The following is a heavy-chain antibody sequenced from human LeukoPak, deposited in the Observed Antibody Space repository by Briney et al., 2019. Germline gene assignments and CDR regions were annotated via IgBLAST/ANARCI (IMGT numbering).Heavy chain of an antibody. Sequence: SETLSLTCAVYGGSFSGYYWSWIRQPPGKGLEWIGEINHSGSTNYNPSLKSRVTISVDTSKNQFSLKLSSVTAADTAVYYCARGDGSGSYYVPFDSWGQGTPVIVSS. D-gene: IGHD3-10*01. CDR1: GGSFSGYY. J-gene: IGHJ4*02. V-gene: IGHV4-34*01. CDR2: INHSGST. CDR3: ARGDGSGSYYVPFDS.